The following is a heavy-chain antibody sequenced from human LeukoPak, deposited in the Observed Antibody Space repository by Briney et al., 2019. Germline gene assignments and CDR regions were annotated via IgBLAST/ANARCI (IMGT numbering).Heavy chain of an antibody. V-gene: IGHV4-59*08. CDR3: ARRGQGYWELYFFDY. D-gene: IGHD3-10*01. CDR2: IYYSGNT. CDR1: GDSMSGYY. Sequence: SETLSLTCTVSGDSMSGYYWSWIRQPPGKGLEWIGSIYYSGNTNYNPSLKSRVTISVDTSKNQFSLKLSSVTAADTAVYYCARRGQGYWELYFFDYWGQGTLVTVSS. J-gene: IGHJ4*02.